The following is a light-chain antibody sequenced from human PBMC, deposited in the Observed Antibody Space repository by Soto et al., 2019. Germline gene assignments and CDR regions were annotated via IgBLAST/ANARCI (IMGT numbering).Light chain of an antibody. CDR2: EVS. J-gene: IGLJ1*01. Sequence: QSVLTQPPSASGSPGRSVTISCTGTSSDVGGYDYVSWYQQHPGNAPKLLIYEVSKRPSGVPDRFSGSKSGNTASLTVSGLQNDDEADYYCSSYAGRNNYVFGTGTKLTVL. CDR3: SSYAGRNNYV. CDR1: SSDVGGYDY. V-gene: IGLV2-8*01.